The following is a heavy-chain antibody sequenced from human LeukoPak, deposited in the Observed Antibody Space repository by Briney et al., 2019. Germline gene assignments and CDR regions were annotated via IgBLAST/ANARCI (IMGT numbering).Heavy chain of an antibody. CDR1: GYTFTSYG. CDR3: ARDRVAYCGGDCYPTHDY. D-gene: IGHD2-21*02. J-gene: IGHJ4*02. Sequence: ASVKVSCKASGYTFTSYGISWVRQAPGQGLEWMGWISAYNGNTNYAQKLQGRVTMTTDTSTSTAYMELRSLRSDDTAVYYCARDRVAYCGGDCYPTHDYWGQGTLVTVSS. V-gene: IGHV1-18*01. CDR2: ISAYNGNT.